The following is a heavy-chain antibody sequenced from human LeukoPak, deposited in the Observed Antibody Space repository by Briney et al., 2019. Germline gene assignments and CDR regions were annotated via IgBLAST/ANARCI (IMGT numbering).Heavy chain of an antibody. CDR2: INTNTGNP. J-gene: IGHJ4*02. CDR1: GYTFTSYA. Sequence: ASVKVSCKASGYTFTSYAMNWVRQAPGQGREWMGWINTNTGNPTYAQGFTGRFVFSLDTSVSTAYLQISSLKAEDTAVYYCARDRYCSSTSCYRHFDYWGQGTLVTVSS. CDR3: ARDRYCSSTSCYRHFDY. D-gene: IGHD2-2*02. V-gene: IGHV7-4-1*02.